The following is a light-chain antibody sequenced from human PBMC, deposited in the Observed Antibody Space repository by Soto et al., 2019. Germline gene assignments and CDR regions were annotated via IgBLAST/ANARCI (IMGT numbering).Light chain of an antibody. CDR3: QQRHMWPIT. Sequence: EVVLTQSPVTLSLSPGERATLSCRASQSFRGLLAWYQQKPGQAPRLLIYDAYKRATGIPPRFSGSGSGTDFTLTFSSLEPEDSAVYYCQQRHMWPITFGQWTRLEIK. J-gene: IGKJ5*01. CDR1: QSFRGL. V-gene: IGKV3-11*01. CDR2: DAY.